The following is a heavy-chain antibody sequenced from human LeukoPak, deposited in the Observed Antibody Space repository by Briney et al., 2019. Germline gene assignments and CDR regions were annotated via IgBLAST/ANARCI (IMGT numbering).Heavy chain of an antibody. V-gene: IGHV3-7*03. CDR2: IKQDGSEK. D-gene: IGHD3-10*01. Sequence: PGGSLRLSCAASGFTFSSYWMSWVRQAPGKGLEWVANIKQDGSEKYYVDSVKGRFTISRDNAKNSLYLQMNSLRAEDTALYYCSRGGGLYYYYMAVWGDGTTVTVSS. CDR3: SRGGGLYYYYMAV. J-gene: IGHJ6*03. CDR1: GFTFSSYW.